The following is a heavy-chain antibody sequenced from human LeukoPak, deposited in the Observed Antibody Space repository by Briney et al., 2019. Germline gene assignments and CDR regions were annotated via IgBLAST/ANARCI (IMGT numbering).Heavy chain of an antibody. CDR1: GFTFSSYA. Sequence: GGSLRLSCAASGFTFSSYAMHWVRQAPGKGLEWVAVISYDGSNKYYADSVKGRFTISRDNSKNTLYLQMNSLRAEDTAVYYCAKSRYDFWSEDSFDIWGQGTMVTVSS. J-gene: IGHJ3*02. D-gene: IGHD3-3*01. CDR2: ISYDGSNK. V-gene: IGHV3-30-3*02. CDR3: AKSRYDFWSEDSFDI.